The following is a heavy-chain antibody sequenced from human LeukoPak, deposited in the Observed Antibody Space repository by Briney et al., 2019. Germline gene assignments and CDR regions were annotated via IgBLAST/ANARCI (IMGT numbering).Heavy chain of an antibody. J-gene: IGHJ2*01. CDR2: IGAADDT. CDR1: GFTFSRSD. CDR3: AREGFCSSSSCNDDWYFDL. Sequence: GGSLRLSCAASGFTFSRSDMHWVRQATGKGLEWVSAIGAADDTYYSGSVRGRFTISRENAKNSLYLQMNSLRAGDTAVYYCAREGFCSSSSCNDDWYFDLWGRGTQVTVSS. V-gene: IGHV3-13*04. D-gene: IGHD2-2*01.